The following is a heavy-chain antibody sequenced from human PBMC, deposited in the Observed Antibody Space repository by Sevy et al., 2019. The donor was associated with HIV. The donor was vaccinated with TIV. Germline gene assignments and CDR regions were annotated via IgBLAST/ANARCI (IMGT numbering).Heavy chain of an antibody. V-gene: IGHV3-30*02. D-gene: IGHD3-22*01. CDR3: AKNPYDNNAFDI. J-gene: IGHJ3*02. CDR1: GFPFSSYA. Sequence: GGSLRLSCTASGFPFSSYAIHWIRQAPGKGLEWVAYIQSDGGNQSYGDSVKGRFTISRDNSKNTVYLQMNSLRVEDMAVYYCAKNPYDNNAFDIWGQGTMVTVSS. CDR2: IQSDGGNQ.